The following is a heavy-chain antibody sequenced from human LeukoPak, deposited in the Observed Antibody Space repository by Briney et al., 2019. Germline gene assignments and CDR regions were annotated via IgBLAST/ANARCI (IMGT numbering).Heavy chain of an antibody. J-gene: IGHJ3*02. D-gene: IGHD3-22*01. Sequence: PSGTLSLTCAVSGGSISSNNWWSWVRQPPGKGLEWIGYIYYSGSTYYNPSLKSRVTISVDTSKNQFSLKLSSVTAADTAVYYCARYGITMIVVAPLDAFDIWGQGTMVTVSS. CDR3: ARYGITMIVVAPLDAFDI. CDR2: IYYSGST. CDR1: GGSISSNNW. V-gene: IGHV4-4*02.